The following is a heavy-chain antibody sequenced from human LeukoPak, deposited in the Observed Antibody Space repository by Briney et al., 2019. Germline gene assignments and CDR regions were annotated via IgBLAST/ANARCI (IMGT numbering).Heavy chain of an antibody. CDR3: ARDEVGMTTVTDDAFDI. V-gene: IGHV3-23*01. D-gene: IGHD4-17*01. Sequence: GGSLRLSCAASGFTFSSYAMSWVRQAPGKGLEWVSAISGSGGSTYYADSVKGRFTISRDNSKNTLYLQMNSLRAEDTAVYYCARDEVGMTTVTDDAFDIWGQGTMVTVSS. CDR1: GFTFSSYA. CDR2: ISGSGGST. J-gene: IGHJ3*02.